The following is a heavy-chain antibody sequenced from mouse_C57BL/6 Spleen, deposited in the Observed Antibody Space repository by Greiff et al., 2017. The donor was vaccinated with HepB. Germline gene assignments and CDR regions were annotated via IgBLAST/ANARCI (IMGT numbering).Heavy chain of an antibody. Sequence: EVMLVESGGGLVQPGGSLSLSCAASGFTFTDYYMSWVRQPPGKALEWLGFIRNKANGYTTEYSASVKGRFTISRDNSQSILYLQMNALRADDSATYYCARYDGYLYYFDYWGQGTTLTVSS. V-gene: IGHV7-3*01. CDR2: IRNKANGYTT. CDR1: GFTFTDYY. J-gene: IGHJ2*01. CDR3: ARYDGYLYYFDY. D-gene: IGHD2-3*01.